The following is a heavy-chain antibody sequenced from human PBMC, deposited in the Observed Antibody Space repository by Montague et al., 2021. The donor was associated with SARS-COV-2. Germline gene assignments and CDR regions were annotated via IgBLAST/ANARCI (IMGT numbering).Heavy chain of an antibody. J-gene: IGHJ5*02. Sequence: SETLSLTCTVFGYSISSGYFWAWLRQPPGKGLEWIGSIYHAGYIXXNPSLKSRVSISIDTSRNQISLRVTDVAAADTAVYYCARAPCVGDCNSLAIWFDPWGQETLVSVTS. D-gene: IGHD2-21*02. CDR3: ARAPCVGDCNSLAIWFDP. CDR2: IYHAGYI. V-gene: IGHV4-38-2*02. CDR1: GYSISSGYF.